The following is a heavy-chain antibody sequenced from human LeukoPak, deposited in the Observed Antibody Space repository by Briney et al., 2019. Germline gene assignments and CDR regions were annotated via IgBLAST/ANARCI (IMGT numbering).Heavy chain of an antibody. CDR2: ITGSGGYT. Sequence: GGSLRLSCAASGFTFSNACMSRVRQAPGKGLEWVSTITGSGGYTYYADSVKGRFTISRDNSKNTLFLRMNSLRAEDTAVYFCAKQSLYDSSGHFHYWGQGTLVTVSS. CDR3: AKQSLYDSSGHFHY. D-gene: IGHD3-22*01. J-gene: IGHJ4*02. V-gene: IGHV3-23*01. CDR1: GFTFSNAC.